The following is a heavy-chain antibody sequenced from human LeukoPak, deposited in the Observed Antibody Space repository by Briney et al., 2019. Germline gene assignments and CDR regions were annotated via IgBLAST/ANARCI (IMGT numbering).Heavy chain of an antibody. CDR2: IYYSGST. Sequence: SETLSLTCTVSGGSISSYYWSWIRQPPGKGLEWSGYIYYSGSTNYNPSLKSRVTISVDTSKNQFSLKLSSVTAADTAVYYCARVYDILTGYIDYWGQGTLVTVSS. CDR1: GGSISSYY. D-gene: IGHD3-9*01. CDR3: ARVYDILTGYIDY. J-gene: IGHJ4*02. V-gene: IGHV4-59*01.